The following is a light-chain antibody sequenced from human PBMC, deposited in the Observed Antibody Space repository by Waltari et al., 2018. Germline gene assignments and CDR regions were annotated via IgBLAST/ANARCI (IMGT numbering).Light chain of an antibody. V-gene: IGLV1-51*02. J-gene: IGLJ3*02. Sequence: QSVLTQPPSVSAAPGQKVTISCSGSSSNIGNKYVSWYQQLPGTAPKLLIYENYKRPSGIPDRFSGSESDTSATLGITGLQTGDEADYYCGAWDSSLNAWVFGGGTKVTVL. CDR3: GAWDSSLNAWV. CDR2: ENY. CDR1: SSNIGNKY.